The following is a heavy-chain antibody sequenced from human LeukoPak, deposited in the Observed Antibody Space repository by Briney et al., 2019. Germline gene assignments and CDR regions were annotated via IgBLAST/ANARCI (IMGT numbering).Heavy chain of an antibody. CDR1: GFTFSSYA. J-gene: IGHJ4*02. D-gene: IGHD4-17*01. Sequence: PGGSLRLSCAASGFTFSSYAMHWVRQAPGKGLEWVAVISYDGSNKYYADSVKGRFTISRDDSRNTLYLQMNSLRGADTAVYYCAKVSAYGDYALRVWGYFDYWGQGTLVTVSS. CDR3: AKVSAYGDYALRVWGYFDY. CDR2: ISYDGSNK. V-gene: IGHV3-30-3*01.